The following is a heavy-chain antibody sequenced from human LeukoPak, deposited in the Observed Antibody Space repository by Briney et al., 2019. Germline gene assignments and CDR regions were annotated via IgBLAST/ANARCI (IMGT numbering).Heavy chain of an antibody. Sequence: SETLSLTCAVYGGSFSGNYWSWIRQPPGKGLEWIGEINHSGSTNCNPSLKSRVTISVDTSKNQFSLKLSSLTAADTAVYYCASKTWFEEYSYGNFDYWGQGTLVTVSS. J-gene: IGHJ4*02. CDR3: ASKTWFEEYSYGNFDY. V-gene: IGHV4-34*01. D-gene: IGHD5-18*01. CDR1: GGSFSGNY. CDR2: INHSGST.